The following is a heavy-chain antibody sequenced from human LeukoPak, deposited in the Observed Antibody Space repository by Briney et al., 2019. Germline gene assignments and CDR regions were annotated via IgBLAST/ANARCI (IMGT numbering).Heavy chain of an antibody. D-gene: IGHD3-10*01. CDR2: IYHTGST. CDR3: ARAGWIITSGIDY. J-gene: IGHJ4*02. CDR1: GYSISRGYY. Sequence: SETLSLTCGVSGYSISRGYYWAWIRQPPGKGLEWIGTIYHTGSTYYTPSLGSRVAISVDTSKNEFSLNLNSVTAADTAVYYCARAGWIITSGIDYWGQGALVTVSS. V-gene: IGHV4-38-2*01.